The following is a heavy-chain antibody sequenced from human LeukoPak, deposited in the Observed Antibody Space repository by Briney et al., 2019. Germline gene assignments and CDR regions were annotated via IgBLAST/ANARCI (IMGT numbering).Heavy chain of an antibody. V-gene: IGHV4-59*01. CDR3: ARWSVTYYYDSSGYFDY. J-gene: IGHJ4*02. CDR2: IYYSGSP. Sequence: SETLSLTCTVSGGSISSYYWSCMRQPPGKGLEGIGYIYYSGSPNYNPSLKSRVTISVDTSKNQFSLKLSSVTAADTAVYYCARWSVTYYYDSSGYFDYWGQGTLVTVSS. CDR1: GGSISSYY. D-gene: IGHD3-22*01.